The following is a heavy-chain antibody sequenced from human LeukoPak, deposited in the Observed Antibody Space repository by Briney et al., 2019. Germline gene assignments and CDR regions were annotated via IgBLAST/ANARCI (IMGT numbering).Heavy chain of an antibody. V-gene: IGHV3-30-3*01. CDR2: ISYDGSNK. J-gene: IGHJ6*02. D-gene: IGHD4-17*01. CDR3: AKDRHDYGDYVISYYYGMDV. CDR1: GFTFSSYA. Sequence: GGSLGLSCAASGFTFSSYAMHWVRQAPGKGLEWVAVISYDGSNKYYADSVKGRFTISRDNSKNTLYLQMNSLRAEDTAVYYCAKDRHDYGDYVISYYYGMDVWGQGTTVTVSS.